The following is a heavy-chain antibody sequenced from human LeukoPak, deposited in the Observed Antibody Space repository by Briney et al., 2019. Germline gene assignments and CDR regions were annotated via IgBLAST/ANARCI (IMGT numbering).Heavy chain of an antibody. CDR3: ATQEIKYYYGSGSYYGGY. V-gene: IGHV1-8*01. CDR2: MNPNSGNT. J-gene: IGHJ4*02. D-gene: IGHD3-10*01. Sequence: GASVKVSCQASGYTFTSYDINWVRQATGQGLEWMGWMNPNSGNTGYAQKFQGRVTMTRNTSISTAYMELSSLRSEDTAVYYCATQEIKYYYGSGSYYGGYWGQGTLVTVSS. CDR1: GYTFTSYD.